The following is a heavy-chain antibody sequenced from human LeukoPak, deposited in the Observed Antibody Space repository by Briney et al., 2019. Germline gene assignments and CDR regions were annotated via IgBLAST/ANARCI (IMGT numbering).Heavy chain of an antibody. J-gene: IGHJ5*02. V-gene: IGHV1-69*06. Sequence: ASVKVSCKASGGTFSSYSISWVRQAPGQGLEWMGGIIPVFGTSNYAQKFQGRVTITADKSASTAYLELSSLRSEDTAMYFCTAVPSRIAYYEDARFGPWGQGTLVTVSS. CDR2: IIPVFGTS. CDR1: GGTFSSYS. CDR3: TAVPSRIAYYEDARFGP. D-gene: IGHD4/OR15-4a*01.